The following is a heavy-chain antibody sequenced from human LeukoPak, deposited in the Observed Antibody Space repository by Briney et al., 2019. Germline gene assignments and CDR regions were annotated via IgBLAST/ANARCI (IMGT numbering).Heavy chain of an antibody. D-gene: IGHD2-2*01. V-gene: IGHV4-34*01. CDR3: ARTGYCSSTSCYLGY. CDR2: INHSGST. CDR1: GGSFSGYY. Sequence: PSETLSLTCAVYGGSFSGYYWSWIRQPPGKGLEWIGEINHSGSTNYNPSLKSRVTISVDTSKNQFSLKLSSVTAADTAVYYCARTGYCSSTSCYLGYWGQGTLVTVPS. J-gene: IGHJ4*02.